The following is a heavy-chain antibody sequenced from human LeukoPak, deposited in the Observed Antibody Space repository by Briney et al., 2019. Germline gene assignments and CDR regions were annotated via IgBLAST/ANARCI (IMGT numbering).Heavy chain of an antibody. CDR2: INPNSGGT. D-gene: IGHD1-26*01. V-gene: IGHV1-2*06. CDR3: ASQGGATRSVDY. J-gene: IGHJ4*02. Sequence: ASVKVSCKASGYTFTSYYMHWVRQAPGQGLEWMGRINPNSGGTNYAQKFQGRVTMTRDTSISTAYMELSRLRSDDTAVYYCASQGGATRSVDYWGQGTLVTVSS. CDR1: GYTFTSYY.